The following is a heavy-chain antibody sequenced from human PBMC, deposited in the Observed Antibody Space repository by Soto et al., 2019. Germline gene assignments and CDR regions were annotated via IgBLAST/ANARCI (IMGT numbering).Heavy chain of an antibody. V-gene: IGHV3-23*01. CDR3: AKAISEYYDPRDH. CDR1: GFTFSSYA. J-gene: IGHJ4*02. D-gene: IGHD3-3*01. CDR2: ISGSGGDT. Sequence: EVQLLESGGGLVQPGGSLRLSCAASGFTFSSYAMSWVRQAPGKGLEWVSVISGSGGDTYYADSVKGRFTISRDNSKNPLYVQMNSLRAEDTAVYYCAKAISEYYDPRDHWGQGTRVTVSS.